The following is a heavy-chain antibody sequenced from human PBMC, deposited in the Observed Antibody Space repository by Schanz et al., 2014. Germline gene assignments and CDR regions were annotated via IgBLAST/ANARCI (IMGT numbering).Heavy chain of an antibody. V-gene: IGHV1-18*01. CDR3: ARDNLVSSSWYNYYGMDV. D-gene: IGHD6-13*01. Sequence: QVQLVQSGAEVKKPGASVKVSCKASGYTFTSYGISWVRQAPGQGLEWMGWISTYNGNTNYAQKLQGRVTMTTDTSTSTAYRELRSRRSDDTAVYYRARDNLVSSSWYNYYGMDVWGQGTTVTVSS. CDR2: ISTYNGNT. J-gene: IGHJ6*02. CDR1: GYTFTSYG.